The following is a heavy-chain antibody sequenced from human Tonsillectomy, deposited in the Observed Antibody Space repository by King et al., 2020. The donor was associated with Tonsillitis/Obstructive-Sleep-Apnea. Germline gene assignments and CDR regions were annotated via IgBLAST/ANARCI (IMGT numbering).Heavy chain of an antibody. V-gene: IGHV4-61*01. CDR1: GGSVSSGSYY. J-gene: IGHJ4*02. CDR2: IYYSGST. D-gene: IGHD2-2*02. CDR3: AGLTPYCSSTSCYTPILDY. Sequence: VQLQESGPGLVKPSETLSLTCTVSGGSVSSGSYYWSWIRQPPGKELEWIGYIYYSGSTNYNPSLKSRVTISVDTSKNQFSLKLSSVTAADTAVYYCAGLTPYCSSTSCYTPILDYWGQGTLVTVSS.